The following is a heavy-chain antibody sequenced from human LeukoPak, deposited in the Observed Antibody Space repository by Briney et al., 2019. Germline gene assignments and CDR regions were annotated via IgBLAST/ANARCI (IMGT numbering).Heavy chain of an antibody. CDR2: ISGSGGST. CDR3: ARCSGNSCYSKPPDY. Sequence: PGGSLRLSCAASGFTFSSYAMSWVRQAPGKGLEWVSAISGSGGSTYYAAPVKGRFTISRDNSENTLFLQMSSLRAEDTAIYYCARCSGNSCYSKPPDYWGQGTLVTVSS. J-gene: IGHJ4*02. V-gene: IGHV3-23*01. D-gene: IGHD2-15*01. CDR1: GFTFSSYA.